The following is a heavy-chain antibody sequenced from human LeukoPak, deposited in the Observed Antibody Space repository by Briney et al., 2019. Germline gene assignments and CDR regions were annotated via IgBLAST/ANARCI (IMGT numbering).Heavy chain of an antibody. CDR3: ARAPSSYESGNGYLNLGWLDP. D-gene: IGHD5-24*01. CDR1: GYPIGLDYY. Sequence: SETLSLTCKVSGYPIGLDYYWVWIRQAPGRGLQWIGGFHRGRIQYNSALKSRVTISIDSSKNQFSLRMWPVTAADTAFYFCARAPSSYESGNGYLNLGWLDPWGQGALVTVSS. J-gene: IGHJ5*02. CDR2: FHRGRI. V-gene: IGHV4-38-2*02.